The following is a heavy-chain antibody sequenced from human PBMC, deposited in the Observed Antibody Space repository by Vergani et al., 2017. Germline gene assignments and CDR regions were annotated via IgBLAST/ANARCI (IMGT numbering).Heavy chain of an antibody. CDR1: GFTFSSYA. Sequence: EVQLLESGGGLVQPGGSLRLSCAASGFTFSSYAMSWVRQAPGKGLEWVSAISGSGGSTYYADSVKGRFTISRDNSKNTLYLQMNSLRAEDTAVYYCAREQTIVPAATSGGYFDLWGRGTLVTVSS. D-gene: IGHD2-2*01. V-gene: IGHV3-23*01. CDR3: AREQTIVPAATSGGYFDL. J-gene: IGHJ2*01. CDR2: ISGSGGST.